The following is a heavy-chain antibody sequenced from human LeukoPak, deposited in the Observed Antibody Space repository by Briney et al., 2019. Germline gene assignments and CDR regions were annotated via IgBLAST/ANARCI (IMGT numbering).Heavy chain of an antibody. CDR1: GGTFISYA. J-gene: IGHJ5*02. V-gene: IGHV1-69*13. CDR2: IIPIFGTA. Sequence: ASVKVSCKASGGTFISYAISWVRQAPGQGLEWMGGIIPIFGTANYAQKFQGRVTITADESTSTAYMELSSLRSEDTAVYYCARFTTGVHSGYDQNNWFDPWGQGTLVTVSS. CDR3: ARFTTGVHSGYDQNNWFDP. D-gene: IGHD5-12*01.